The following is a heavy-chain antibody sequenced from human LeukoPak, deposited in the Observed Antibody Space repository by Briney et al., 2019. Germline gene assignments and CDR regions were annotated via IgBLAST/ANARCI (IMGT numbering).Heavy chain of an antibody. J-gene: IGHJ4*02. CDR3: ARGLLYCGGDCYSAGLDY. V-gene: IGHV4-39*07. CDR2: IYYSGST. CDR1: GGSISSSSYY. D-gene: IGHD2-21*02. Sequence: SETLSLTCTVSGGSISSSSYYWGWIRQPPGNGLEWIGSIYYSGSTYYNPSLKSRVTISVDTSKNQFSLKLSSVTAADTAVYYCARGLLYCGGDCYSAGLDYWGQGTLVTVSS.